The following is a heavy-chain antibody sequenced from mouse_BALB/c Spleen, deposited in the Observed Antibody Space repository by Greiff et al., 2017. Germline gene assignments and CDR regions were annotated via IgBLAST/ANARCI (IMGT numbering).Heavy chain of an antibody. D-gene: IGHD1-3*01. V-gene: IGHV5-17*02. J-gene: IGHJ2*01. Sequence: EVMLVESGGGLVQPGGSRKLSCAASGFTFSSFGMHWVRQAPEKGLEWVAYISSGSSTIYYADTVKGRFTISRDNPKNTLFLQMTSLRSEDTAMYYCAREGITGYFDYWGQGTTLTVSS. CDR1: GFTFSSFG. CDR3: AREGITGYFDY. CDR2: ISSGSSTI.